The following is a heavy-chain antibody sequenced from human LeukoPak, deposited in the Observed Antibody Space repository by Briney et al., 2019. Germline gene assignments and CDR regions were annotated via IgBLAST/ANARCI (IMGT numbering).Heavy chain of an antibody. CDR2: MNPNSGNT. CDR1: GYTFTSYD. V-gene: IGHV1-8*01. CDR3: ARDRRDGYKTFDY. J-gene: IGHJ4*02. Sequence: ASVKVSCTASGYTFTSYDINWVRQATGQGLEWMGWMNPNSGNTGYAQKFQGRVTMTRNTSISTAYMELSSLRSEDTAVYYCARDRRDGYKTFDYWGQGTLVTVSS. D-gene: IGHD5-24*01.